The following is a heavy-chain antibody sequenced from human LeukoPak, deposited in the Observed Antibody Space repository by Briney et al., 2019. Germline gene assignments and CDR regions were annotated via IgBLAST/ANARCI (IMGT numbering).Heavy chain of an antibody. Sequence: GASVKVSCKASGYTLTGYYMHWVRHAPGQGREWMGRINPNSGGTNYGQKCQGRVSMTRDTSISTAYMELGRLRTDRPGVYYCDRPNSTGSYDIDYWGQGTLVTVSS. CDR3: DRPNSTGSYDIDY. D-gene: IGHD6-19*01. CDR2: INPNSGGT. CDR1: GYTLTGYY. J-gene: IGHJ4*02. V-gene: IGHV1-2*05.